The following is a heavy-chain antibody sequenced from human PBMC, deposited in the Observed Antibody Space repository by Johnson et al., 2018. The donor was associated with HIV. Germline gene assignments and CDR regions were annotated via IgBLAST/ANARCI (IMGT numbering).Heavy chain of an antibody. D-gene: IGHD3-16*02. CDR1: GFTFSSAW. Sequence: VQLVESGGGLVKPGGSLRLSCAASGFTFSSAWMSWVRQAPGKGLEWVGRIKSKTDGGTTDYAAPVTGRFTISRDDSKNALFLQMNSLKTEDTAVYFCSPDQAVDYVWGSYRYAFDIWGQGTKVTVSS. J-gene: IGHJ3*02. V-gene: IGHV3-15*01. CDR2: IKSKTDGGTT. CDR3: SPDQAVDYVWGSYRYAFDI.